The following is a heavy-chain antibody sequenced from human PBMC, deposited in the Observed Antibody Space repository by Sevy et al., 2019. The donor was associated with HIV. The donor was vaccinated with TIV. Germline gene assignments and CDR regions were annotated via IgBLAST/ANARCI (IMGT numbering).Heavy chain of an antibody. CDR1: GFTFSSYA. J-gene: IGHJ4*02. Sequence: GGSLRLSCAASGFTFSSYAMNWVRQAPGKGLEWVSGISGGDGSTQYADSGKGRFTISRDNSKNTLYLQMNSLRAEDTAVYYCAKVGGSGYYETNNFDYWGQGTLVTVSS. D-gene: IGHD3-22*01. CDR2: ISGGDGST. CDR3: AKVGGSGYYETNNFDY. V-gene: IGHV3-23*01.